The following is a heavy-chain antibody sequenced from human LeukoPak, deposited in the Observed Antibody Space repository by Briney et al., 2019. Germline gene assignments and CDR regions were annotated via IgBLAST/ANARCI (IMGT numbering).Heavy chain of an antibody. Sequence: PGRSLRLSCAASGFTFDDYAMHWVRQAPGKGLEWVSGISWNSGSIGYADSVKGRFTISGDNAKNSLYLQMNSLRAEDTALYYCAKDTDDYGDYGGGNYFGYWGQGTLVTVSS. D-gene: IGHD4-17*01. CDR1: GFTFDDYA. CDR3: AKDTDDYGDYGGGNYFGY. J-gene: IGHJ4*02. CDR2: ISWNSGSI. V-gene: IGHV3-9*01.